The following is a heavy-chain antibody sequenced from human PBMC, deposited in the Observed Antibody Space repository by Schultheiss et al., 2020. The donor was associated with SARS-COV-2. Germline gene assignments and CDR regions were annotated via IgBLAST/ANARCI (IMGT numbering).Heavy chain of an antibody. D-gene: IGHD6-13*01. CDR3: ARPQYSSSWYGQAEHMDV. Sequence: GESLKISCAASGFTFSSYAMHWVRQAPGKGLEWVAVISYDGSNKYYADSVKGRFTISRDNSKNTLYLQMNSLRAEDTAVYYCARPQYSSSWYGQAEHMDVWGQGTTVTVFS. V-gene: IGHV3-30-3*01. CDR1: GFTFSSYA. CDR2: ISYDGSNK. J-gene: IGHJ6*02.